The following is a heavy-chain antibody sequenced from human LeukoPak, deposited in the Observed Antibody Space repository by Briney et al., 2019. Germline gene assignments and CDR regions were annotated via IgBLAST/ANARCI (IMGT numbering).Heavy chain of an antibody. CDR3: AGIEDYGDYVRDY. V-gene: IGHV1-69*05. D-gene: IGHD4-17*01. Sequence: SVKVSCKASGGTFSSYAISWVRQAPGQGLEWMGRIIPIFGTANYAQKFQGRVTITTDESTSTAYMELSSLGSEDTAVYYCAGIEDYGDYVRDYWGQGTLVTVSS. J-gene: IGHJ4*02. CDR1: GGTFSSYA. CDR2: IIPIFGTA.